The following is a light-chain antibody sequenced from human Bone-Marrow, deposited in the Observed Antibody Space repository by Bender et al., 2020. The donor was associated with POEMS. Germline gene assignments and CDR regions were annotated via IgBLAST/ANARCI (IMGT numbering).Light chain of an antibody. CDR3: SSYAGNDKFV. CDR2: EVS. CDR1: SSDVGGYNY. J-gene: IGLJ1*01. Sequence: QSALTQPASVSGSPGQSITISCTGTSSDVGGYNYVSWYQQHPGKAPKLMIYEVSNRPSGVSNRFSGSKSGNTASLTISGLQAEDEADYYCSSYAGNDKFVFGTGTQVTVL. V-gene: IGLV2-14*01.